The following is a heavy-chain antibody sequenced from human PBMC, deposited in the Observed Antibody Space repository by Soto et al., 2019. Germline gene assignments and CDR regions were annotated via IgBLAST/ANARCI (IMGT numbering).Heavy chain of an antibody. CDR3: AKALVGEVGATDY. J-gene: IGHJ4*02. Sequence: GGSLRLSCAASGFTFSNYAMSWVRQAPGKGLEWVSAITRTDSTYYADSVRGRFTISRDNSRNTLYLQMNSLGAEDAALYYCAKALVGEVGATDYWGQGTLVTVSS. CDR1: GFTFSNYA. V-gene: IGHV3-23*01. D-gene: IGHD1-26*01. CDR2: ITRTDST.